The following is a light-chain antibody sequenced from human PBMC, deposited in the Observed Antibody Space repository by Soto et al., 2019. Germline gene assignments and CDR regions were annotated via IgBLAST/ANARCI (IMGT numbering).Light chain of an antibody. Sequence: NFMLTQPHSVSESPGKTVTIACTRRSGSIVSNYVQWYQQRPGSAPTTVIYEDNQRPSGVPDRFSGSIDSSSNSASLTISGLKTEDEADYYCQSYDSSPWVFGGGTKLTVL. J-gene: IGLJ3*02. CDR3: QSYDSSPWV. CDR2: EDN. CDR1: SGSIVSNY. V-gene: IGLV6-57*03.